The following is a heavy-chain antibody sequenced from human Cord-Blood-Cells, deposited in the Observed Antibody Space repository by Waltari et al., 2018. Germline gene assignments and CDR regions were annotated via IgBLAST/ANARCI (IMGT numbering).Heavy chain of an antibody. D-gene: IGHD3-9*01. J-gene: IGHJ4*02. CDR2: IYYSGST. CDR1: GGSISSSSYY. CDR3: ARHPLYYDILTGVDY. Sequence: QLQLQESGPGLVKPSETLSLTCTVSGGSISSSSYYWGWIRQPPGKGLEWIGRIYYSGSTYYNPSLKSRVTISVGTSNNQFSLKLSSVTAADTAVYYCARHPLYYDILTGVDYWGQGTLVTISS. V-gene: IGHV4-39*07.